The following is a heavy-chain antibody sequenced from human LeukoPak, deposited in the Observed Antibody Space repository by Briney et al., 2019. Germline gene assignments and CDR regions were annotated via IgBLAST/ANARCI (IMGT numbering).Heavy chain of an antibody. CDR2: IYYSGST. J-gene: IGHJ4*02. Sequence: SETLSLTCTVSGGSISSSSYYWGWIRQPPGKGLEWIGSIYYSGSTYYNPSLKSRVTISVDTSKNQFSLKLSSVTAADTAVYYCARDRLTAAGFDYRGQGTLVTVSS. CDR3: ARDRLTAAGFDY. V-gene: IGHV4-39*07. CDR1: GGSISSSSYY. D-gene: IGHD6-13*01.